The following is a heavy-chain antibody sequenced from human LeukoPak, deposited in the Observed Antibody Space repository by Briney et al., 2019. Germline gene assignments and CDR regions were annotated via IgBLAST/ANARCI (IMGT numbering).Heavy chain of an antibody. CDR3: ARGRHAVPAAIRWFDP. D-gene: IGHD2-2*02. CDR1: GGSFSGYY. J-gene: IGHJ5*02. V-gene: IGHV4-34*01. Sequence: SETLSLTCAVYGGSFSGYYWSWIRQPPGKGLEWIGEINHSGSTNYNPSLKSRVTISVDTSKNQFSLKLSSVTAADTAVYYCARGRHAVPAAIRWFDPWGQGTLVTVSS. CDR2: INHSGST.